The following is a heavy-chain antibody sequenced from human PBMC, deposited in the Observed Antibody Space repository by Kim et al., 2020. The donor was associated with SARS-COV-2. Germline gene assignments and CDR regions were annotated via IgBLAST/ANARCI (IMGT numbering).Heavy chain of an antibody. V-gene: IGHV4-4*02. Sequence: SETLSLTCAVSGGSISSSNWWSWVRQPPGKGLEWIGEIYHSGSTNYNPSLKSRVTISVDKSKNQFSLKLSSVTAADTAVYYCARARRYSSSWYWYFDLWGRGTLVTVSS. CDR1: GGSISSSNW. D-gene: IGHD6-13*01. CDR2: IYHSGST. CDR3: ARARRYSSSWYWYFDL. J-gene: IGHJ2*01.